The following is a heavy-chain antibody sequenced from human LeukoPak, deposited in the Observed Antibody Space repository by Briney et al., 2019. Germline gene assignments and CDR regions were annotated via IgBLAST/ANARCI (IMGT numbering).Heavy chain of an antibody. Sequence: GGSLRLSCAASGFTVSSNYMHWVRQAPGKGLEWVAVISYDGSNKYYADSVKGRFTISRDNSKNTLYLQMNSLRAEDTAVYYCARALAAVFDYWGQGTLVTVSS. CDR3: ARALAAVFDY. D-gene: IGHD6-13*01. V-gene: IGHV3-30-3*01. CDR2: ISYDGSNK. CDR1: GFTVSSNY. J-gene: IGHJ4*02.